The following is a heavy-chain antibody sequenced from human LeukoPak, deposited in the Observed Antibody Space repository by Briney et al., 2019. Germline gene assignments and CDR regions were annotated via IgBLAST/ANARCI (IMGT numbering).Heavy chain of an antibody. D-gene: IGHD6-19*01. CDR1: GFTFSSYA. V-gene: IGHV3-30-3*01. J-gene: IGHJ4*02. CDR2: ISYDGSNK. CDR3: ARRPVAAGRSVRYFDY. Sequence: GGSLRLSCAASGFTFSSYAMHWVRQAPGKGLEWVAVISYDGSNKYYADSVKGRFTISRDNSKNTLYLQMNSLRAEDTAVYYCARRPVAAGRSVRYFDYWGQGTLVTVSS.